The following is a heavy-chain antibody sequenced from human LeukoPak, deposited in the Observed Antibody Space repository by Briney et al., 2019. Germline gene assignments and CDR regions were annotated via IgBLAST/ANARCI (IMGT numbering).Heavy chain of an antibody. CDR2: INHSGST. CDR1: GGSFSGYY. D-gene: IGHD4-17*01. Sequence: SETLSLTCAVYGGSFSGYYWSWIRQPPGKGLDWIGKINHSGSTNYNPSLKSRVTISVDTSKNQFSLKLSSVTAADTAVYYCARGRGRRYDAFDIWGQGTMVTVSS. CDR3: ARGRGRRYDAFDI. V-gene: IGHV4-34*01. J-gene: IGHJ3*02.